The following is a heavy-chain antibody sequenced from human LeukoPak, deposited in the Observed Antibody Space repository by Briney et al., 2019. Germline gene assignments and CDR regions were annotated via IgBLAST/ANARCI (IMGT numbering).Heavy chain of an antibody. Sequence: GRSLRLSCAAPGFAFSSYAMHWVRQAPGKGLEWVALIWYDGSNKYYADSVKGRFTISRDNSKNTLYLQMNSLRVEDTAVYYCARAGTNWYPPANYGMDVWGQGTTVTVPS. D-gene: IGHD6-13*01. CDR1: GFAFSSYA. CDR3: ARAGTNWYPPANYGMDV. CDR2: IWYDGSNK. V-gene: IGHV3-33*01. J-gene: IGHJ6*02.